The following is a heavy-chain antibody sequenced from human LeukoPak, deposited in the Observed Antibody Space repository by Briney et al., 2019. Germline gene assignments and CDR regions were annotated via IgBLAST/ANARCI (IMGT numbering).Heavy chain of an antibody. Sequence: SETLSLTCTVSGGSISSYYWSWIRQPPGKGLEWIGYIYYSGSTNYNPSLKSRVTISVDTSKNQFSLKLSSVTAADTAVYYCARDGDGSGSYYRNGMDVWGQGTTVTVSS. CDR3: ARDGDGSGSYYRNGMDV. V-gene: IGHV4-59*01. D-gene: IGHD3-10*01. J-gene: IGHJ6*02. CDR1: GGSISSYY. CDR2: IYYSGST.